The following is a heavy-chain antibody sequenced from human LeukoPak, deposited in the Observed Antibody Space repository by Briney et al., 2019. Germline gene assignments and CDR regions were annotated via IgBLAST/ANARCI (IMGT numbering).Heavy chain of an antibody. Sequence: GGSLRLSCAASGFTVSTNYMSWVRQAPGKGLEWVTIIYSGGNTYYADSVKGRFTISRDNSKNTLYLQMNGLRAEDTAVYYCAKRGEDPVDLDYWGQGTLVTVSS. V-gene: IGHV3-53*01. J-gene: IGHJ4*02. D-gene: IGHD3-16*01. CDR2: IYSGGNT. CDR3: AKRGEDPVDLDY. CDR1: GFTVSTNY.